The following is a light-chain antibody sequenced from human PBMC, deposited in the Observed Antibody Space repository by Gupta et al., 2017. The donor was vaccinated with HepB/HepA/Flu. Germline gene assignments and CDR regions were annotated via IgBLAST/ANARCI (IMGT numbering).Light chain of an antibody. CDR1: SADIGGFNS. CDR2: DVT. J-gene: IGLJ7*01. V-gene: IGLV2-14*03. CDR3: NLFTIRRTRGG. Sequence: QSALTQPASVSGSPGQSITISCTGSSADIGGFNSVSWYQQYPGRAPKLVMYDVTNRPSGVSYRFSGSKACTTDSRHLSVPQPEDDAEDYCNLFTIRRTRGGFGG.